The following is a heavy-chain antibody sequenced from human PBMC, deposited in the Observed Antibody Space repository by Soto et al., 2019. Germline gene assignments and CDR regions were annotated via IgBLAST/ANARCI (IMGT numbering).Heavy chain of an antibody. CDR1: GYTFTSYG. J-gene: IGHJ4*02. Sequence: QVQLVQSGAEVKKPGASVKVSCKASGYTFTSYGISWVRQAPGQGLEWMGWISAYNGNTNYAQKLQGRVTMTTDTSTSTAYMELRSLRSDDTAVYYWARAARDPITMVRGVIVNFDYWGQGTLVTVSS. V-gene: IGHV1-18*01. CDR3: ARAARDPITMVRGVIVNFDY. CDR2: ISAYNGNT. D-gene: IGHD3-10*01.